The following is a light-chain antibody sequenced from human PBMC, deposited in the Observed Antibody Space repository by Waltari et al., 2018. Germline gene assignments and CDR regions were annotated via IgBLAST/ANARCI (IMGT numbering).Light chain of an antibody. CDR2: EVS. V-gene: IGLV2-23*02. J-gene: IGLJ2*01. CDR3: CSFAGGNNFEVI. CDR1: SRNVANYNL. Sequence: QSALTQPASVSGSPGQSITISCTGTSRNVANYNLVSWYQHHPGKAPKLLIYEVSKRPAGISNRFSGSTSGNTASLTISGLQAEDESDYYCCSFAGGNNFEVIFGGGTRLTVL.